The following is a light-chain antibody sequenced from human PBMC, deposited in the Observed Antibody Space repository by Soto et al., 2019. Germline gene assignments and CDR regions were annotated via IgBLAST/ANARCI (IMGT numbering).Light chain of an antibody. CDR3: QQRYSSRSIT. Sequence: DIQMTQSPSSLSSSVGDRVTITCRASQRISSYLNWYQQKPGKAPKLMIYAAYSLQSGVPSTFSGSGSGTDFTLTISSLQPEDFATYYCQQRYSSRSITCGQGTRLEIK. V-gene: IGKV1-39*01. CDR2: AAY. CDR1: QRISSY. J-gene: IGKJ5*01.